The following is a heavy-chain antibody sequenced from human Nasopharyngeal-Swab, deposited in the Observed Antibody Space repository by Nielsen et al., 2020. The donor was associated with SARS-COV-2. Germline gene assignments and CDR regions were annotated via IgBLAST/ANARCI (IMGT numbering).Heavy chain of an antibody. CDR2: IYYSGST. CDR3: ARRFTDTIFGANNYYFDY. Sequence: SETLSLTCTVSGGSISSGGYYWSWICQHPGKGLEWIGYIYYSGSTYYNPSLKSRVTISVDTSKNQFSLKLSSVTAADTAVYYCARRFTDTIFGANNYYFDYWGQGTLVTVSS. D-gene: IGHD3-3*01. CDR1: GGSISSGGYY. J-gene: IGHJ4*02. V-gene: IGHV4-31*03.